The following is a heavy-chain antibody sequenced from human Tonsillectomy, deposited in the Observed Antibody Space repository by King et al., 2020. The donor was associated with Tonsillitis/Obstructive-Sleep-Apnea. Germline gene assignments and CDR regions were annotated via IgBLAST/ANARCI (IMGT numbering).Heavy chain of an antibody. J-gene: IGHJ6*02. CDR2: INPNSGAT. D-gene: IGHD2-2*01. V-gene: IGHV1-2*02. Sequence: QLVQSGAEVKKPGASVKVSCESSGYTFTAYYMYWVRQAPGQGLEWMGWINPNSGATNYPQKFQGRVTMTRDTSISTTYMQMSGLRSDDTAVYFCARGDIIVVPAAIPYTHGVDVWGQGTTVIVSS. CDR3: ARGDIIVVPAAIPYTHGVDV. CDR1: GYTFTAYY.